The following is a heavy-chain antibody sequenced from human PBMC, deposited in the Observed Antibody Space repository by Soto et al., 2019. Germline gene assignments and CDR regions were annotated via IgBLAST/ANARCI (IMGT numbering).Heavy chain of an antibody. Sequence: QVQLVESGGGVVQPGRSLRLSCAASGFTFSSYGMHWVRQAPGKGLEWVAVIWYDGSNKYYADSVKGRFTISRDNSKNTLYPQMNSLRAEDTAVYYCARDSCSGGSCYFDYWGQGTLVTVSS. V-gene: IGHV3-33*01. J-gene: IGHJ4*02. CDR2: IWYDGSNK. CDR3: ARDSCSGGSCYFDY. CDR1: GFTFSSYG. D-gene: IGHD2-15*01.